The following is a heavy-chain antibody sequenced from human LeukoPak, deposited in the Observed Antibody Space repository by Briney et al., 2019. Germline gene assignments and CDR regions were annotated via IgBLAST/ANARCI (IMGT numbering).Heavy chain of an antibody. Sequence: ASVKVSCKASGYTFTSYYMHWVRQAPGQGLEWMGIINPSGGSTSYAQKFQGRVTMTRDTSTSTVYMELSSLRSEDTAVYYCARESIITIFGVVIKGMDYGGQGTLVTVS. V-gene: IGHV1-46*01. CDR2: INPSGGST. D-gene: IGHD3-3*01. J-gene: IGHJ4*02. CDR1: GYTFTSYY. CDR3: ARESIITIFGVVIKGMDY.